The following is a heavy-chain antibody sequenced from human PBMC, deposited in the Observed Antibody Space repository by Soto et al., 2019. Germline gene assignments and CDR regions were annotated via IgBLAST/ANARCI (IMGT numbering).Heavy chain of an antibody. CDR1: GGSISSSSYY. D-gene: IGHD4-4*01. CDR3: ATNYAYYYYYGMDV. J-gene: IGHJ6*02. V-gene: IGHV4-39*01. CDR2: IYYSGST. Sequence: SETLSLTCTVSGGSISSSSYYWGWIRQPPGKGLEWIGSIYYSGSTYYNPSLKSRVTISVGTSKNQFSLKLSSVTAADTAVYYCATNYAYYYYYGMDVWGQGTTVTVSS.